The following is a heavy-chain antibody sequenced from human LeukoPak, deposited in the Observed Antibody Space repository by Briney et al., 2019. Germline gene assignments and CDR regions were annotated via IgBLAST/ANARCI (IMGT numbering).Heavy chain of an antibody. Sequence: KPSETLSLTCTVSGGSIRSSSYYWGWIRQPPGKGLEWIGSIYHSGSTYYNPSLKSRVTMSVDTSRSQFSLKLSSVTAADTAVYYCARDRREWFDPNKGWFDPWGQGTLVTVSS. V-gene: IGHV4-39*07. CDR3: ARDRREWFDPNKGWFDP. CDR1: GGSIRSSSYY. J-gene: IGHJ5*02. D-gene: IGHD3-3*01. CDR2: IYHSGST.